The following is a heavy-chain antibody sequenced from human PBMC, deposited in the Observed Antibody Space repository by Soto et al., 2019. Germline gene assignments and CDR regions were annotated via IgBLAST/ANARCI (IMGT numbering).Heavy chain of an antibody. CDR3: ARGRGGSYRYVLNWFDP. Sequence: QVQLQQWGAGLLKPSETLSLTCAVYGGSFSGYYWSWIRQPPGKGLEWIGEINHSGSTNYNPSLKSRVTISVDTSKNQFSLKLSSVTAADTAVYYCARGRGGSYRYVLNWFDPWGQGTLVTVSS. CDR1: GGSFSGYY. J-gene: IGHJ5*02. D-gene: IGHD1-26*01. CDR2: INHSGST. V-gene: IGHV4-34*01.